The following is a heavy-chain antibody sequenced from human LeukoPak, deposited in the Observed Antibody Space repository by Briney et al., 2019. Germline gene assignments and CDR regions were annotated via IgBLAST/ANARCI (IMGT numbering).Heavy chain of an antibody. Sequence: ASETLSLTCTVSGGSMSDYYWSWIRQPPGKGLEWIGCIHYSGSTDYNPSLKSRVTMPVDTSKNQFSLKLRSVTAADTAVYYCARVASTGPFDYWGQGTLVTVSS. CDR1: GGSMSDYY. J-gene: IGHJ4*02. CDR2: IHYSGST. CDR3: ARVASTGPFDY. D-gene: IGHD2-8*02. V-gene: IGHV4-59*01.